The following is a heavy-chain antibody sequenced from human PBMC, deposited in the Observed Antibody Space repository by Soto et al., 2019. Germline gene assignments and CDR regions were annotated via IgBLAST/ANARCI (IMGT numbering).Heavy chain of an antibody. CDR3: ARDLGDLVLSVYFDH. V-gene: IGHV1-18*01. CDR1: GYTFGTYG. CDR2: ISAYNGNR. D-gene: IGHD3-16*01. J-gene: IGHJ4*02. Sequence: QVQLVQSGAEVKKPGASVRVSCKASGYTFGTYGSSWVRQAPGLGLEWMGWISAYNGNRAYAQKFQGRVSMTTDTSTTTAYMELRMLRSDDTAVYYCARDLGDLVLSVYFDHWGQGTLVTVSS.